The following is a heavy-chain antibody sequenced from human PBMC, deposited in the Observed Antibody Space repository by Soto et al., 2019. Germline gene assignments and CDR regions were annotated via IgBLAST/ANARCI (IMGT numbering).Heavy chain of an antibody. D-gene: IGHD5-18*01. J-gene: IGHJ4*02. Sequence: QVQLQESGPGLVKPSQTLSLTCTVSGGSISSGTYYWSWIRQPPGNGLEWIGFISYTGSTYYNLSLKSLITIALHTSNNQFSLNLSFVSAADTSVYYCATMVTPAPRLYYVDFWGQGTLVTVSS. V-gene: IGHV4-30-4*01. CDR2: ISYTGST. CDR1: GGSISSGTYY. CDR3: ATMVTPAPRLYYVDF.